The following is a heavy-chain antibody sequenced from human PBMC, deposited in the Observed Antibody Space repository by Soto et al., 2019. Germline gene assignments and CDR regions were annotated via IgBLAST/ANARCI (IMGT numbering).Heavy chain of an antibody. Sequence: GVSLRLSCAASGFSFTTFGMHCVRQAPGKGLEWVAFISHDGSKKNFVDSVKGRFTISRDNSGNTLYLHMNRVTADDTATYSCEKAWNDANYDYGTEAWGIGTTVAVYS. D-gene: IGHD1-1*01. CDR2: ISHDGSKK. J-gene: IGHJ6*04. CDR3: EKAWNDANYDYGTEA. V-gene: IGHV3-30*18. CDR1: GFSFTTFG.